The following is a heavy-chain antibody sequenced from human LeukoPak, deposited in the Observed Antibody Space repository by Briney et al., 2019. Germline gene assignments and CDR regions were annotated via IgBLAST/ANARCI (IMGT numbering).Heavy chain of an antibody. V-gene: IGHV4-59*01. J-gene: IGHJ3*02. CDR2: IYYSGST. CDR3: ARLFYGDYGMGAFDI. D-gene: IGHD4-17*01. CDR1: GGSISSYY. Sequence: SETLSLTCTVSGGSISSYYWGWIRQPPGKGLEWIGYIYYSGSTNYNPSLKSRVTISVDTSKNQFSLKLSSVTAADTAVYYCARLFYGDYGMGAFDIWGQGTMVTVSS.